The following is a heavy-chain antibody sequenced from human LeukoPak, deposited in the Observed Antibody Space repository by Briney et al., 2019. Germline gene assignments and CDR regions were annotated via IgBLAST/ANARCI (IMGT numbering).Heavy chain of an antibody. CDR3: ARAPVNYDFWSGYPVYYYYYYMDV. D-gene: IGHD3-3*01. V-gene: IGHV5-51*01. CDR1: GYSFTSYC. J-gene: IGHJ6*03. CDR2: IYPGDSDT. Sequence: GESLKISCKGSGYSFTSYCIGWVRQMPGKGLEWMGIIYPGDSDTRYSPSFQGQVTISADKSISTAYLQWSSLKASDTAMYYCARAPVNYDFWSGYPVYYYYYYMDVWGKGTTVTVSS.